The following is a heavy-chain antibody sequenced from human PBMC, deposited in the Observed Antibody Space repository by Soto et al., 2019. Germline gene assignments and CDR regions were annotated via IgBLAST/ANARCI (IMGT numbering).Heavy chain of an antibody. CDR3: ARVGSSIAVRPLDY. CDR1: GGSISSGDYY. J-gene: IGHJ4*02. D-gene: IGHD6-6*01. Sequence: SETLSLTCTVSGGSISSGDYYWSWIRQPPGKGLEWIGYIYYSGSTYYNPSLKSRVTISLDTSKNQFSLKLSSVTAADTAVYCCARVGSSIAVRPLDYWGQGTLVTVSS. CDR2: IYYSGST. V-gene: IGHV4-30-4*01.